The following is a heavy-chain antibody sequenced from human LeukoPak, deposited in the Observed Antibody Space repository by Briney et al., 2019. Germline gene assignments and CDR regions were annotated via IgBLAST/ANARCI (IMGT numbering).Heavy chain of an antibody. J-gene: IGHJ4*02. Sequence: SETLSLTCTVSGGSISSGDNYWSWIRQPPGKGLEWIGYIYYSGSTYYNPSLKSRVTISVDTSKNQFSLKLNSVTAADTAVYYCARRDLYSSSWYNWGQGTLVTVSS. CDR2: IYYSGST. CDR1: GGSISSGDNY. D-gene: IGHD6-13*01. CDR3: ARRDLYSSSWYN. V-gene: IGHV4-30-4*08.